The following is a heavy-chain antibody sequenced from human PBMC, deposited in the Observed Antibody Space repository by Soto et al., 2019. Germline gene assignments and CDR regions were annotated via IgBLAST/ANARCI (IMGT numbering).Heavy chain of an antibody. Sequence: EVQLVESGGGLVQPGGSLRLSCAASGFTFNTSWMSWVRRAPGKGLEWVAHMNQHGSEKYYVDSVKGRVTISGDDAKNSLYLQMNSLGAEDTAVYYCVSWAGSSYWGQGTLVTVSS. D-gene: IGHD3-10*01. V-gene: IGHV3-7*05. CDR3: VSWAGSSY. J-gene: IGHJ4*02. CDR2: MNQHGSEK. CDR1: GFTFNTSW.